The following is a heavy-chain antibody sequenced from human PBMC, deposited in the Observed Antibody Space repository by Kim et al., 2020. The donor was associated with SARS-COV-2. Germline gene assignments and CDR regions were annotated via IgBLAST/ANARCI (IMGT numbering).Heavy chain of an antibody. Sequence: ASVKVSCKASGYTFTSYYMHWVRQAPGQGLEWMGIINPSGGSTSYAQKFQGRVTMTRDTSTSTVYMELSSLRSEDTAVYYCARDHRITIFGVVITYYYYGMDVWGQGTTVTVSS. V-gene: IGHV1-46*01. D-gene: IGHD3-3*01. CDR2: INPSGGST. J-gene: IGHJ6*02. CDR3: ARDHRITIFGVVITYYYYGMDV. CDR1: GYTFTSYY.